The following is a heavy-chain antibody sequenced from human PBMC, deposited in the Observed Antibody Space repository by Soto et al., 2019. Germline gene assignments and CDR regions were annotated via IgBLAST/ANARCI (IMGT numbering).Heavy chain of an antibody. Sequence: GGSLRLSCAASGFTFSNAWMSWVRQAPGKGLEWVGRIKSKTDGGTTDYAAPVKGRFSNSRDDSKNTLYLQMNSLKTEDTAVYYCTTFDYGGKNYLDYWGQGTLVTVSS. D-gene: IGHD4-17*01. CDR3: TTFDYGGKNYLDY. V-gene: IGHV3-15*01. J-gene: IGHJ4*02. CDR1: GFTFSNAW. CDR2: IKSKTDGGTT.